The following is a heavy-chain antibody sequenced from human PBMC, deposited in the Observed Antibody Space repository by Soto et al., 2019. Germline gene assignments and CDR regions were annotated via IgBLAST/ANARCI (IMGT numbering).Heavy chain of an antibody. J-gene: IGHJ6*03. D-gene: IGHD2-8*01. CDR1: GGSFSGYY. Sequence: SETLSLTCAVYGGSFSGYYWSWIRKPPGKGLEWIGEINHSGSTNYNPSLKSRVTISVDTSKNQFSLKLSSVTAADTAVYYCARVGLGYCTNGVCYPTYYYYMDVWGKGTTVTVSS. V-gene: IGHV4-34*01. CDR2: INHSGST. CDR3: ARVGLGYCTNGVCYPTYYYYMDV.